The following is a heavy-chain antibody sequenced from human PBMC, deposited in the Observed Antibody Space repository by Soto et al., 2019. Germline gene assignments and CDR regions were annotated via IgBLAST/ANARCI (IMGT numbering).Heavy chain of an antibody. CDR3: AKDPAYSSSWYTSWFDH. D-gene: IGHD6-13*01. CDR2: MSGSGGST. V-gene: IGHV3-23*01. Sequence: EVQRLESGGGLVQPGGSLRLSCAASGVTFSCYAMSWVRQAPGKGLEWVSAMSGSGGSTYYADSVKGRFTISRDNSKNTPYLQMNSLRAEDTAVYYCAKDPAYSSSWYTSWFDHWGQGTLVTVSS. CDR1: GVTFSCYA. J-gene: IGHJ5*02.